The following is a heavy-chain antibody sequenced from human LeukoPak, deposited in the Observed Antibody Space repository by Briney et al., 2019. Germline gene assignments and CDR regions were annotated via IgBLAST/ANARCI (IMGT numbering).Heavy chain of an antibody. Sequence: GGSLRLSCAASGFTFSSYAMHWVRQAPGKGLEWVAVIWYDGSNKYYADSVKGRFTISRDNSKNTLYLQMNSLRAEDTAVYYCARASVSAAARPLYYYYYMDVWGKGTTVTVSS. J-gene: IGHJ6*03. V-gene: IGHV3-33*08. D-gene: IGHD6-13*01. CDR1: GFTFSSYA. CDR2: IWYDGSNK. CDR3: ARASVSAAARPLYYYYYMDV.